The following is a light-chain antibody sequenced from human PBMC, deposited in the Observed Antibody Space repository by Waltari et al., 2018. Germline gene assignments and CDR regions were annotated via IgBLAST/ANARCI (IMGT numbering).Light chain of an antibody. J-gene: IGLJ3*02. CDR1: SSDVGGYNY. V-gene: IGLV2-11*01. CDR2: DVS. Sequence: QSALTQPRSVSGSPGQSVTISCTGTSSDVGGYNYVSWYQQHPGNAPKLLIYDVSKPPYGVPYRFSGSKSGNTASLTISGLQAADEADYYCCSYAGSYTSWVFGGGTKLTVL. CDR3: CSYAGSYTSWV.